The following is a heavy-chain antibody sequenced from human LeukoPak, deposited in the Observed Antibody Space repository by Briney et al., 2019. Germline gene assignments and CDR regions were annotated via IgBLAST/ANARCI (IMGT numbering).Heavy chain of an antibody. Sequence: SETLSLTCTVSGASVSSHYWSWIRQPPGKGLEWIGYVSYSGGTNYNPSLKSRVTISLDTSKDQFSLRLNSVTAAVTAVYYCARLSTYYDFWSPLDYWGQGTLVTVSS. V-gene: IGHV4-59*02. J-gene: IGHJ4*02. CDR1: GASVSSHY. D-gene: IGHD3-3*01. CDR2: VSYSGGT. CDR3: ARLSTYYDFWSPLDY.